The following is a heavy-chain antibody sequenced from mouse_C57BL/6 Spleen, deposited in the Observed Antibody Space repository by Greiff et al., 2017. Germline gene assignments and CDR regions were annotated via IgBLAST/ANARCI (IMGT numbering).Heavy chain of an antibody. CDR3: ARLGYSNYGRAMDY. D-gene: IGHD2-5*01. V-gene: IGHV1-69*01. CDR1: GYTFTSYW. Sequence: QVQLQQPGAELVMPGASVKLSCKASGYTFTSYWMHWVKQRPGQGLEWIGEIDPSDSYTNYNQKFKGKSTLTVDKSSSTAYMQLSSLTSEASAVYYCARLGYSNYGRAMDYWGQGTSVTVSS. CDR2: IDPSDSYT. J-gene: IGHJ4*01.